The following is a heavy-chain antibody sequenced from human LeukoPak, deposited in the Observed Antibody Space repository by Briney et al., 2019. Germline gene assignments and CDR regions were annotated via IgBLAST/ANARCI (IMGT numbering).Heavy chain of an antibody. Sequence: GASVKVSFKASGYSFSVYYIQWLRQVPGQGLEWVGWILPHSGDTYYAQKFRGRVTMTTDTSINTAYMELSRLQSDDTAIYFCARPPRDLVSAAPFDYWGQGTVVAVSS. D-gene: IGHD2-2*01. CDR1: GYSFSVYY. CDR3: ARPPRDLVSAAPFDY. J-gene: IGHJ4*02. CDR2: ILPHSGDT. V-gene: IGHV1-2*02.